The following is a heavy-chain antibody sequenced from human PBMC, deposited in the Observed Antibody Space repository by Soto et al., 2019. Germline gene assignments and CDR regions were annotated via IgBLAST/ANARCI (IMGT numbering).Heavy chain of an antibody. CDR1: GGSISSYY. Sequence: SETLSLTCTVSGGSISSYYWSWIRQPPGKGLEWIGYIYYSGSTNYNPSLKSRVTISVDTSKNQFSLKLSSVTAADTAVYYCARHFSKDIVATIRSRYYYYYMDVWGKGTTVTVSS. V-gene: IGHV4-59*08. CDR2: IYYSGST. CDR3: ARHFSKDIVATIRSRYYYYYMDV. D-gene: IGHD5-12*01. J-gene: IGHJ6*03.